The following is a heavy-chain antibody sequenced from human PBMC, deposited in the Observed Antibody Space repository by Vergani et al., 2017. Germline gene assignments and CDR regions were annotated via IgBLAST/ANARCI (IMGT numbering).Heavy chain of an antibody. CDR3: ARADVEYCGGDCYSASFDY. V-gene: IGHV1-69*01. CDR2: IIPIFGTA. CDR1: GGTFSSYA. D-gene: IGHD2-21*02. J-gene: IGHJ4*02. Sequence: QVQLVQSGAEVKKPGSSVKVSCKASGGTFSSYAISWVRQAPGQGLEWMGGIIPIFGTANYAQKFQGRVTITADESTSTAYMELSSLRSEDTAVYYCARADVEYCGGDCYSASFDYWGQGTLVTVSS.